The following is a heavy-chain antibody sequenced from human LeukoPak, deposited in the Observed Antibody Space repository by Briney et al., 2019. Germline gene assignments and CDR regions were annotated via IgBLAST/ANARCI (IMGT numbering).Heavy chain of an antibody. CDR2: IYYSGST. CDR3: ARLVGYKLYYFDY. V-gene: IGHV4-59*08. J-gene: IGHJ4*02. D-gene: IGHD5-24*01. Sequence: PSETLSLTCTVSGGSISSYYWSWIRQPPGKGLEWIGYIYYSGSTNYNPSLKSRVTISVDTSKNQFSLKLSSVTAADTAVYYCARLVGYKLYYFDYWGQGTLVTVSS. CDR1: GGSISSYY.